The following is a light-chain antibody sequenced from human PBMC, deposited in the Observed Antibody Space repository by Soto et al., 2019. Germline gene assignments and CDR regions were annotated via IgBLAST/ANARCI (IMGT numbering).Light chain of an antibody. V-gene: IGLV1-40*01. Sequence: QSVLTQPPSVSGAPGQRVTISCTGSSSNIGAGYDVHWYQQLPGTAPKLLIYGSTSRPSGVPDRFSGSKSGTSASLAITGLQAEDDADYYCQSYDSSLSGVIFGGGTKLTVL. CDR2: GST. CDR1: SSNIGAGYD. J-gene: IGLJ2*01. CDR3: QSYDSSLSGVI.